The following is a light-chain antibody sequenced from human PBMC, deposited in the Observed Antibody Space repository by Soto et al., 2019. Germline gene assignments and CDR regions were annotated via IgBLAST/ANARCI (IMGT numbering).Light chain of an antibody. J-gene: IGLJ2*01. CDR3: AAWDDSLNGVV. Sequence: QSVLTQPPSASATPGQRVTISCSGSSSNIGSKTVNWYQQLPGTAPKLLIYTNNQRPSGVPDRFSGSKSGASASLAISGLQSEDEADYHCAAWDDSLNGVVFGGGTKLTVL. CDR1: SSNIGSKT. V-gene: IGLV1-44*01. CDR2: TNN.